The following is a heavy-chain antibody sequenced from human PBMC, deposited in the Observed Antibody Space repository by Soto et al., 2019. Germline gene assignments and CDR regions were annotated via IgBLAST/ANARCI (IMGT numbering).Heavy chain of an antibody. Sequence: EVQLVESGGGLVQPGKSLRLSCAASGFTFDDYAMHWVRQAPGKGLEWVSGISWNSGSIGYADSVKGRFTISRDNAKNSLYLQMNSLRAEDTALYYCAKDREDGYSRYYFYYWGQGTLVTVSS. CDR2: ISWNSGSI. D-gene: IGHD4-4*01. CDR3: AKDREDGYSRYYFYY. V-gene: IGHV3-9*01. J-gene: IGHJ4*02. CDR1: GFTFDDYA.